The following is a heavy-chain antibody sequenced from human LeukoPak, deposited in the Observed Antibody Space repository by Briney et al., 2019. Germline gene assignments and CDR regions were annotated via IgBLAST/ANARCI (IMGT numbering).Heavy chain of an antibody. Sequence: GGSLRLSCVASGITFRNYWMSWVRQAPGKGLEWVANINQDSSEKYYVDSVKGRFTISRDNAKNTLYLQMNSLRVEDTAVYYCAKVAKYYYGSETYYFFEHWGQGTPVTASS. D-gene: IGHD3-10*01. CDR2: INQDSSEK. V-gene: IGHV3-7*01. CDR1: GITFRNYW. CDR3: AKVAKYYYGSETYYFFEH. J-gene: IGHJ4*02.